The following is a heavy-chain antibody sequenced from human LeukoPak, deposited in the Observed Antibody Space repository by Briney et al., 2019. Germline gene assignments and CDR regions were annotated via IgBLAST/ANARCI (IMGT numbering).Heavy chain of an antibody. V-gene: IGHV1-2*02. D-gene: IGHD3-10*01. CDR1: GYTFTGYY. Sequence: ASVKVSCKASGYTFTGYYIHWVRQAPGQGLECVGWINPDSGGTNYAQKFQGRVTMTRDTSISTAYMELSRLRSDDTAVYYCARGGSGSYFSWLDPWGQGTLVTVSS. J-gene: IGHJ5*02. CDR2: INPDSGGT. CDR3: ARGGSGSYFSWLDP.